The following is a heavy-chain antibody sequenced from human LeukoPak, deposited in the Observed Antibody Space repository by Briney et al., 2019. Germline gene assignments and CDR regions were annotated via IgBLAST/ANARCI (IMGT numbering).Heavy chain of an antibody. CDR1: GFTFSSHW. Sequence: PGESLRLFCAASGFTFSSHWMSWVRQAPGKGLEWVANIKQDGSDEYYMDSVKGRFTISRDNAKNSLYLQMNSLRAEDTAVYYCARDQPVAALDYWGQGTLVTVSS. V-gene: IGHV3-7*01. J-gene: IGHJ4*02. CDR3: ARDQPVAALDY. CDR2: IKQDGSDE. D-gene: IGHD6-19*01.